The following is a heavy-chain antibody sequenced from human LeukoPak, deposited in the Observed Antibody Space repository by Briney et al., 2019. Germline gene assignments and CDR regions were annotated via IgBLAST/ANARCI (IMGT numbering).Heavy chain of an antibody. Sequence: GGSLRLSCAASGFTFNLYAMTWVRQAPGKGLEWVSTFYKTLKTDYADSVKGRFTTSRDTSNNMLYLQMNSLRTEDTAIYYCAKRGAGSGGLHYWGQGTLVTVSS. V-gene: IGHV3-23*05. CDR1: GFTFNLYA. CDR3: AKRGAGSGGLHY. CDR2: FYKTLKT. D-gene: IGHD6-19*01. J-gene: IGHJ4*02.